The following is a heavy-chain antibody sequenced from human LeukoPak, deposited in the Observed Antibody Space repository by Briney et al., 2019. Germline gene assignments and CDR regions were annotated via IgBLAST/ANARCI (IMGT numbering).Heavy chain of an antibody. CDR2: INHSGST. V-gene: IGHV4-34*01. Sequence: SETLSLTCAVYGGSFSGYYWSWIRQPPGKGLEWIGEINHSGSTNYNPSLKSGVTISVDTSKNQYSLKLSSVTAADTAVYYCARAGASAYWGQGTLVTVSS. J-gene: IGHJ4*02. D-gene: IGHD1-26*01. CDR3: ARAGASAY. CDR1: GGSFSGYY.